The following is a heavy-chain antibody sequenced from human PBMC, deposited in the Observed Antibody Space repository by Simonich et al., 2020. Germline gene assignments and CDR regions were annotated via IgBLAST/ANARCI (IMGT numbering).Heavy chain of an antibody. D-gene: IGHD3-22*01. V-gene: IGHV3-74*01. CDR1: GYTFTGYY. CDR3: ARDPPGDSSGYYNY. Sequence: VQLVQSGAEVKKPGASVKVSCKASGYTFTGYYMHWVRQAPGKGLGWVSRLKREGSSTSNADAVKGRFTISRDNAKNTLYLQMNSLRAEDTAVYYCARDPPGDSSGYYNYWGQGTLVTVSS. J-gene: IGHJ4*02. CDR2: LKREGSST.